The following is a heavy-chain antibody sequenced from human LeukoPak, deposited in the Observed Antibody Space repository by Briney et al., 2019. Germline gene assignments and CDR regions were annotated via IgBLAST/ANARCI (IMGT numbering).Heavy chain of an antibody. CDR3: AGGKYYGSGTRPGYLGY. V-gene: IGHV3-53*01. J-gene: IGHJ4*02. CDR2: MDNFGIK. Sequence: GGSLRLSCAASGFAFSSYWMSWVRQAPGKGLEWVSCMDNFGIKTYADSVQGRFTVSRDSSRNMVFLQMNSLRVEDTAVYYCAGGKYYGSGTRPGYLGYWGPGTMVTVSS. D-gene: IGHD3-10*01. CDR1: GFAFSSYW.